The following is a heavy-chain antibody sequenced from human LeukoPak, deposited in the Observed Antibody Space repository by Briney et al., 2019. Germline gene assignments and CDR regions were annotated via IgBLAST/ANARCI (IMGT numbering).Heavy chain of an antibody. CDR1: GFTFSIYN. V-gene: IGHV3-30*02. D-gene: IGHD7-27*01. Sequence: GESLKISCVASGFTFSIYNMCWVRQAPGKGLEWVAFIRSQASKTYYEESVKGRFTISRDNSKSTLYLQMNSLRVGDTAVYYCAKDYRWGFDYWGQGSLVTVSS. CDR3: AKDYRWGFDY. CDR2: IRSQASKT. J-gene: IGHJ4*02.